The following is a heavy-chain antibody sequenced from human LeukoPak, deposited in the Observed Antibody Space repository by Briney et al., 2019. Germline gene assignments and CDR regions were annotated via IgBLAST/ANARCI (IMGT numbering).Heavy chain of an antibody. CDR2: ITGSDDTT. CDR1: GFTFSTYS. Sequence: GGSLRLSCAASGFTFSTYSMNWVRLAPGKGLEWVSGITGSDDTTNYADSVRGRFTISRDSSKNTLYLRMNNLGAEDTAVYFCAKGKWETASYDPWDYWGQGTLVTVSS. V-gene: IGHV3-23*01. D-gene: IGHD2-21*02. CDR3: AKGKWETASYDPWDY. J-gene: IGHJ4*02.